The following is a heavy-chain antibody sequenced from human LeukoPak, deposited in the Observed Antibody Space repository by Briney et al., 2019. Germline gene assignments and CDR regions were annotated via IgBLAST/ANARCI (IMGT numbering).Heavy chain of an antibody. CDR2: IYHSGST. V-gene: IGHV4-39*07. CDR3: ARASFNYGGNSVPYYYYYMDV. D-gene: IGHD4-23*01. Sequence: SETLSRTCTVSGGSISSRSYYWGWIRQPPGKGLEWIGEIYHSGSTNYNPSLKSRVTISVDTSKNQFSLKLSSVTAADTAVYYCARASFNYGGNSVPYYYYYMDVWGKGTTVTVSS. CDR1: GGSISSRSYY. J-gene: IGHJ6*03.